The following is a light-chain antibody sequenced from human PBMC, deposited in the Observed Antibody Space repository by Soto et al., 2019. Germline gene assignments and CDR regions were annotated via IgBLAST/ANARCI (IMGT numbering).Light chain of an antibody. Sequence: EIVMTQSPATLSVSPGETATLSCRASQSVGSAVAWYQHRPGQAPRLLIVGASIRATGVPGRFSGGGSGTEVTLTISSLQSVDFAVYYCQQYKNWPPLTCGGGTTVEIK. V-gene: IGKV3-15*01. J-gene: IGKJ4*01. CDR2: GAS. CDR3: QQYKNWPPLT. CDR1: QSVGSA.